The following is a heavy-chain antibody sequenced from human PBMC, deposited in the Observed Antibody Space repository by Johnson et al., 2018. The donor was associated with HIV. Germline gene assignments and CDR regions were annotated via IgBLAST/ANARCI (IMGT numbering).Heavy chain of an antibody. D-gene: IGHD4-11*01. CDR3: VRETRDDAFDI. Sequence: MLLVESGGGVVQPGRSLRLSCAASGFTFSSYAMHWVRQAPGKGLEWVANINQDASEKSYVDSVKGRFTISRDNANNSLSLQMSGLRADDTAVYYCVRETRDDAFDIWGQGTMVTVSS. V-gene: IGHV3-7*03. J-gene: IGHJ3*02. CDR2: INQDASEK. CDR1: GFTFSSYA.